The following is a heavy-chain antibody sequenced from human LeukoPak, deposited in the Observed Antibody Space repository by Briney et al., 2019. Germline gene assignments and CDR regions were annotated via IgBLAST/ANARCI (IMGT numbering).Heavy chain of an antibody. Sequence: GGSLRLSCAASGFTFSSYAMHWVRQAPGKGLEWVAVISYDGSNKYYADSVKGRFTISRDNAKNSLYLQMNSLRDEDTAVYYCARGVFGDYLGFDPWGQGTLVTVSS. CDR3: ARGVFGDYLGFDP. CDR1: GFTFSSYA. V-gene: IGHV3-30-3*01. CDR2: ISYDGSNK. J-gene: IGHJ5*02. D-gene: IGHD4-17*01.